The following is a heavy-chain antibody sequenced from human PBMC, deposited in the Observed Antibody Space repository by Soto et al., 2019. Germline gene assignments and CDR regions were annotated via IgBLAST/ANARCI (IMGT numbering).Heavy chain of an antibody. CDR3: ARDYGGPLDC. CDR2: IIPIYGTA. V-gene: IGHV1-69*01. Sequence: QVQLVQSGAEVKKPESSVKVSCKVAGGSFSSYAISWVRQAPGQGLEWMGGIIPIYGTANYAQKFQGRVTITADESTSTAYMELSSLRSEDTALYYCARDYGGPLDCWGQGTLVTVSS. J-gene: IGHJ4*02. CDR1: GGSFSSYA. D-gene: IGHD4-17*01.